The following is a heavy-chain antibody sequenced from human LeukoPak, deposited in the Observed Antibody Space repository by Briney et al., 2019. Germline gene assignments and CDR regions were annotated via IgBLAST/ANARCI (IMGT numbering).Heavy chain of an antibody. V-gene: IGHV3-64*02. Sequence: GGSLRLSCAASGFTVSSNYMSWVRQAPGKGLEYVSAISTNGDSTYYADSVKGRFTISRDNSKNTLFLQMGSLRADDMAVYYCARWGSTSCYDYWGQGTLVTVSS. D-gene: IGHD2-2*01. CDR3: ARWGSTSCYDY. CDR2: ISTNGDST. J-gene: IGHJ4*02. CDR1: GFTVSSNY.